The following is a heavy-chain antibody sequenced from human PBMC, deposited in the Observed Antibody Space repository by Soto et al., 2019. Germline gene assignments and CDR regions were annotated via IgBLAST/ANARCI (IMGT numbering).Heavy chain of an antibody. V-gene: IGHV4-39*01. Sequence: SETLSLTCTVSGGSISSSDHYWAWIRQPPGKGLEWLATIYYSGSIYYSPSLKSRATISVDTSKNQISLNLTSVTAADTALYYCARHRINRGSWYWVDHWGQGTLVTVSS. CDR2: IYYSGSI. CDR3: ARHRINRGSWYWVDH. J-gene: IGHJ5*02. CDR1: GGSISSSDHY. D-gene: IGHD6-13*01.